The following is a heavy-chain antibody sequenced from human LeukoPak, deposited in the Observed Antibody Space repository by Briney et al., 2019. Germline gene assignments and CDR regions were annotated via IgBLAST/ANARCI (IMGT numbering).Heavy chain of an antibody. J-gene: IGHJ4*02. V-gene: IGHV7-4-1*02. CDR1: GYSITNYA. D-gene: IGHD6-25*01. CDR3: ATGGGYRFAY. CDR2: INTNTEKS. Sequence: ASVKVSCKASGYSITNYAILWVRQAPGQGLEWMGWINTNTEKSTYAPGFTGRYVFSLDSSANTAYLQISSLKAEDTALYYCATGGGYRFAYWGQGTLVAVSS.